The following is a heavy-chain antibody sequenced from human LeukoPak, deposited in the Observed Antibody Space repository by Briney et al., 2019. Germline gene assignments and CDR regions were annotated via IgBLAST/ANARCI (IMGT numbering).Heavy chain of an antibody. CDR1: GGSISSYY. CDR3: ARDPRGDYYDSSGYYSDAFDI. Sequence: PSETLSLTCTVSGGSISSYYWSWIRQPAGKGLEWIGRIYTSGSTNYNPSLKSRVTMSVDTSKNQFSLKLSSVTAADTAVYYCARDPRGDYYDSSGYYSDAFDIWGQGTMVTVSS. J-gene: IGHJ3*02. CDR2: IYTSGST. D-gene: IGHD3-22*01. V-gene: IGHV4-4*07.